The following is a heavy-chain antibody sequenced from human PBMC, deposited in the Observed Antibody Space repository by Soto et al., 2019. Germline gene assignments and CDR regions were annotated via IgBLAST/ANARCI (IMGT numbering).Heavy chain of an antibody. CDR1: GFTFSSYG. D-gene: IGHD2-15*01. J-gene: IGHJ6*02. CDR2: ISYDGSNK. CDR3: AKEGGYCSGGSCPPVYGMDV. Sequence: SXRLSCAASGFTFSSYGMHWVRQAPGKGLEWVAVISYDGSNKYYADSVKGRFTISRDNSKNTLYLQMNSLRAEDTAVYYCAKEGGYCSGGSCPPVYGMDVWGQGTTVTVSS. V-gene: IGHV3-30*18.